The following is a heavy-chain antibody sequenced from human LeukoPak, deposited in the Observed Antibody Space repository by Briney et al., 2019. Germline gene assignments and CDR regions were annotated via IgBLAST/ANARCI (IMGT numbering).Heavy chain of an antibody. CDR3: ARVGGYNSPPIL. D-gene: IGHD5-24*01. CDR1: GGSISNYY. Sequence: PSETLSLTCTVSGGSISNYYWSWIRQPPGKGLKWIGYIYYSGSTNYNPSLKSRVTISVDTSKNQFSLKLGSVTAADTAVYYCARVGGYNSPPILWGQGSQVTVSS. J-gene: IGHJ4*02. CDR2: IYYSGST. V-gene: IGHV4-59*01.